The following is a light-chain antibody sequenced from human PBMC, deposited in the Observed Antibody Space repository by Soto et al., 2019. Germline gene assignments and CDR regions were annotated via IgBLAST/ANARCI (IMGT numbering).Light chain of an antibody. CDR2: SNN. J-gene: IGLJ1*01. Sequence: QSVLTQPPSASGTPGQRVTISCSGSSSNIGSNTVNWYRQLPGTAPKLLIFSNNQRSSGVPDRFSGSKSGTSASLAISGLQSEDEADYYCASWDDSLNGSFVFGTGTRSPS. CDR3: ASWDDSLNGSFV. CDR1: SSNIGSNT. V-gene: IGLV1-44*01.